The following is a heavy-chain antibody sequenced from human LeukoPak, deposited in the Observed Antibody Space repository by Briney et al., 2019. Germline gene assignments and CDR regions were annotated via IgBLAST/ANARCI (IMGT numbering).Heavy chain of an antibody. CDR2: IYYSGRT. V-gene: IGHV4-59*01. D-gene: IGHD3-22*01. J-gene: IGHJ3*02. Sequence: SETLCLTCTVSGGSISSYYWSWIRQPPGKGLEWIGYIYYSGRTNFNPSLKSRVTISVDTSKNQFSLKLNSVTAADTAVYYCARANFYDRDAFDIWGQGTMVTVSS. CDR1: GGSISSYY. CDR3: ARANFYDRDAFDI.